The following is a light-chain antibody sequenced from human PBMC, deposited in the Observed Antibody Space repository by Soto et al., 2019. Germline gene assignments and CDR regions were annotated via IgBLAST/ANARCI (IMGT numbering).Light chain of an antibody. J-gene: IGKJ5*01. Sequence: EIVLTQSPATLSLSPGERATLSCRASQIVNTYVAWYQQKSGQAPRLLIYDASNRATGIPARFSGSGSGTDFTLTISSLQSEDFAVYYCQQRGNWPITFGQGTRVDIK. V-gene: IGKV3-11*01. CDR3: QQRGNWPIT. CDR2: DAS. CDR1: QIVNTY.